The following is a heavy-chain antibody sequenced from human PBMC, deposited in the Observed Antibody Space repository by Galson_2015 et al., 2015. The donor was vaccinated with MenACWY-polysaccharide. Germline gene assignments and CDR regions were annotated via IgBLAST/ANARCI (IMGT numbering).Heavy chain of an antibody. V-gene: IGHV3-23*01. CDR3: VRDYGNITSGRRFDP. CDR1: GFTFSSYS. CDR2: LSASGDKT. J-gene: IGHJ5*02. Sequence: SLRLSCAASGFTFSSYSMNWVRQDPGKGLEWVPGLSASGDKTYYADSVKGRFSISRDNAKNTLYLQMNSLRVEDMAMYFCVRDYGNITSGRRFDPWGQGTLVTVSS. D-gene: IGHD3-10*01.